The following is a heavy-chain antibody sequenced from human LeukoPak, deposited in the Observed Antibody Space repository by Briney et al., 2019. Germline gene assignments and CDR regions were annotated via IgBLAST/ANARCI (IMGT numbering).Heavy chain of an antibody. J-gene: IGHJ4*02. Sequence: GGSLRLSCAAFGFVFNSYGMHWVRQAPAKGPEWVAFISYAGGNIHYSHSVKGRFTISRDNSKNTLYLQMNSLRVEDTAVYYCAKVPYGSGSYSTLDYWGQGSLVTVSS. CDR1: GFVFNSYG. CDR3: AKVPYGSGSYSTLDY. D-gene: IGHD3-10*01. CDR2: ISYAGGNI. V-gene: IGHV3-30*18.